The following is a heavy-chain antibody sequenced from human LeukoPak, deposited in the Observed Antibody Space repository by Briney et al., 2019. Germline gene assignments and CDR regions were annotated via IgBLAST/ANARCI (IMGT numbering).Heavy chain of an antibody. CDR3: ARSGQYSSGWAYFDY. CDR2: ISSNGGST. V-gene: IGHV3-64*01. D-gene: IGHD6-19*01. J-gene: IGHJ4*02. Sequence: GGSLRLSCAASGFTFSSYAMHWVRQAPGKGLEYVSTISSNGGSTSYANSVKGRFTISRDNSKNTLYLQMGSLRAEDMAVYYCARSGQYSSGWAYFDYWGQGTLVTVSS. CDR1: GFTFSSYA.